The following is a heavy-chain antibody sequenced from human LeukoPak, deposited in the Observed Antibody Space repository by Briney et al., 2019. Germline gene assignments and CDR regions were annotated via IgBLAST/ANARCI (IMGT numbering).Heavy chain of an antibody. CDR2: IYYSGST. V-gene: IGHV4-39*01. J-gene: IGHJ4*02. CDR3: ASVATDEQQLHFDY. CDR1: GGSISSGSYY. D-gene: IGHD6-13*01. Sequence: SETLSLTCTVSGGSISSGSYYWGWIRQPPGKGLEWIGSIYYSGSTYYNPSLKSRVTISVDTSKNQFSLKLSSVTAADTAVYYCASVATDEQQLHFDYWGQGTLVTVSS.